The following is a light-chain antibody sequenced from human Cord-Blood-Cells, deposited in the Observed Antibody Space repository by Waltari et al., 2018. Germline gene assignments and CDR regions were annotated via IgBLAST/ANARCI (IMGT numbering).Light chain of an antibody. CDR1: QSVGRN. V-gene: IGKV3-15*01. CDR2: RAS. Sequence: DIVISQLSATLFLLPSVRASLSCRASQSVGRNLDWYQQKPGQAPRLLIYRASTRATGIPARFSGSGSGTEFTLTISSLQSEDFAVYYCQQYNNWPPYTFGQGTKLEIK. J-gene: IGKJ2*01. CDR3: QQYNNWPPYT.